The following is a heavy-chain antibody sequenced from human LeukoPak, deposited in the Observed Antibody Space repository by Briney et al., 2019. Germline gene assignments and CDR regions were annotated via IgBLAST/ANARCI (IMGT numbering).Heavy chain of an antibody. J-gene: IGHJ5*02. V-gene: IGHV3-30*02. CDR3: ARDFGVIRRS. CDR2: IRYDGSNK. D-gene: IGHD3-3*01. CDR1: GFTFSSYG. Sequence: PGGSLRLSCAASGFTFSSYGMHWVRQAPGKGLEWVAFIRYDGSNKYYADSVKGRFTISRDNSKNTLYLQMNSLRAEDTAVYYCARDFGVIRRSWGQGTLVSVSS.